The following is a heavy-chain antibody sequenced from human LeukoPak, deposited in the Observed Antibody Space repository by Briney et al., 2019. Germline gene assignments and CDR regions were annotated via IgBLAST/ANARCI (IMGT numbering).Heavy chain of an antibody. Sequence: ASVKLCCKASGGTFSSYAISWVRQAPGQGLEWMGGIIPIFGTANYAQKFQGRVTITADESTSTAYMELSSLRSEDTAVYYCARDQGCSSTSCPDPYYYYYMDVWGKGTTVTVSS. J-gene: IGHJ6*03. CDR2: IIPIFGTA. CDR3: ARDQGCSSTSCPDPYYYYYMDV. CDR1: GGTFSSYA. D-gene: IGHD2-2*01. V-gene: IGHV1-69*13.